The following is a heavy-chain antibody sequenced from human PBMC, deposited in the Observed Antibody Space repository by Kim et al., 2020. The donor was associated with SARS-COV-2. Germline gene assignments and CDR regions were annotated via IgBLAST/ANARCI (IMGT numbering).Heavy chain of an antibody. Sequence: GGSLRLSCAASGFTFSNYGMHWVRQAPGKGLEWVAVISYDGSNKYYADSVKGRFTISRDNSKNTLYMQMNSLRAEDTAVYYCAKDGQQQLGDYWGQGTLV. CDR3: AKDGQQQLGDY. J-gene: IGHJ4*02. V-gene: IGHV3-30*18. CDR1: GFTFSNYG. CDR2: ISYDGSNK. D-gene: IGHD6-13*01.